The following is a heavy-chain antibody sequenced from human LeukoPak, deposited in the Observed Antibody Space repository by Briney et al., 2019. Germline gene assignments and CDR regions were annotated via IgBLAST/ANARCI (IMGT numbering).Heavy chain of an antibody. Sequence: GRSLRLSCAASRFTFDDYAMHWVRQAPGKGLEWVSAISASGGSTYYADSVKGRFTMARDNSKNTLYLQMNSLRAEDTAVYYCAKTLEAAGIDYWGQGTLVTVSS. CDR3: AKTLEAAGIDY. J-gene: IGHJ4*02. V-gene: IGHV3-23*01. CDR1: RFTFDDYA. CDR2: ISASGGST. D-gene: IGHD6-13*01.